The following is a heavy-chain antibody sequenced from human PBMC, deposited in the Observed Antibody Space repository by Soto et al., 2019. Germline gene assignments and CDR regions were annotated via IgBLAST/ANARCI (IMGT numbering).Heavy chain of an antibody. CDR2: IYWDDDK. CDR3: AHRRNNYDILTGYYSSDAFDI. V-gene: IGHV2-5*02. Sequence: SGPTLVNPTKTLTLXCTFSGFSLSTSGVGVGWIRQPPGKALEWLALIYWDDDKRYSPSLKSRLTNTKDTSKNQVVLTMTNMDPVDTATYYCAHRRNNYDILTGYYSSDAFDIWGQGTMVTVSS. D-gene: IGHD3-9*01. CDR1: GFSLSTSGVG. J-gene: IGHJ3*02.